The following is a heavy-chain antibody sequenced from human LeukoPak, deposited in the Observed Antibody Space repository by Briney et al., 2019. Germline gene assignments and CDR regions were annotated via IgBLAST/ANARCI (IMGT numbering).Heavy chain of an antibody. Sequence: SETLSLTCTVSGGSISSYYWSWIRQSPGKGLEWIGYIYSSGTTNYNPSLKSRATISVDTSKNQFSLKLSSVTAADTAVYYCARGPLQFRFDPWGQGTLVTVSS. CDR2: IYSSGTT. CDR3: ARGPLQFRFDP. J-gene: IGHJ5*02. D-gene: IGHD4-11*01. V-gene: IGHV4-59*01. CDR1: GGSISSYY.